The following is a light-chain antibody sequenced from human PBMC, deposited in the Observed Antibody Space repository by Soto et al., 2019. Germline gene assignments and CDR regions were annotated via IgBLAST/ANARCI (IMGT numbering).Light chain of an antibody. CDR3: SSYTSSSTVV. V-gene: IGLV2-14*01. J-gene: IGLJ2*01. CDR1: NSDVGGYNY. Sequence: QSALTQPASVSGSPGQSITISCTGTNSDVGGYNYVSWYQQHPGKAPKLMIYDVTNRPSGVSNRFSGSRSGNTASLTISGLQVEDEADYYCSSYTSSSTVVFGGGTQLTVL. CDR2: DVT.